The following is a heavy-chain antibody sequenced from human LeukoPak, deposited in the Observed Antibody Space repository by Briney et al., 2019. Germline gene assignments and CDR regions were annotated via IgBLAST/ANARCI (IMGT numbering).Heavy chain of an antibody. Sequence: GGSLRLSCAASGFTFSSYAMHWVRQAPGKGLEWVAVISYDGSNKYYADSVKGRFTISRDNSKNTLYLQMNSLRAEDTAVYYCATWIAALDYWGQGTLVTVSS. D-gene: IGHD6-13*01. CDR1: GFTFSSYA. CDR3: ATWIAALDY. V-gene: IGHV3-30-3*01. J-gene: IGHJ4*02. CDR2: ISYDGSNK.